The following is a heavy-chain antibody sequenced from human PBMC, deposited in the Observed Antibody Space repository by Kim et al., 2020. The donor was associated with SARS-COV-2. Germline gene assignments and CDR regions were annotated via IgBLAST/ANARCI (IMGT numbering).Heavy chain of an antibody. CDR3: ARADELYGSGTFSFDY. CDR1: GYSISSGYY. Sequence: SETLSLTCTVSGYSISSGYYWGWIRQPPGKGLEWIGSIYHSGSTYYNPSLKSRVTISVDTSKNQFSLKLSSVTAADTAVYYCARADELYGSGTFSFDYWGQGTLVTVSS. CDR2: IYHSGST. J-gene: IGHJ4*02. V-gene: IGHV4-38-2*02. D-gene: IGHD3-10*01.